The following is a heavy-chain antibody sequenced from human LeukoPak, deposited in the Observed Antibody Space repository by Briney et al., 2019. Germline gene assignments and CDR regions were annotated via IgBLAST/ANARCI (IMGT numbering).Heavy chain of an antibody. CDR1: GFTFSNYA. CDR2: IRDTGRST. Sequence: GGSLRLFCAASGFTFSNYAMSWVRQAPGTGLEWVSGIRDTGRSTFYADSVKGRFTISRDNAKNSLYLQMNSLRAEDTAVYYCARDFCDHWGQGTLVTVSS. J-gene: IGHJ5*02. V-gene: IGHV3-23*01. CDR3: ARDFCDH. D-gene: IGHD3-3*01.